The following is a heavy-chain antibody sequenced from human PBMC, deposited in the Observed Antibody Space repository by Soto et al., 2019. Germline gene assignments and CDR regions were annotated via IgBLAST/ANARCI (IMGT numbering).Heavy chain of an antibody. J-gene: IGHJ4*02. V-gene: IGHV4-59*08. D-gene: IGHD1-26*01. CDR1: GGSTSSYY. Sequence: QVQLQESGPGLVKPSETLSLTCTVTGGSTSSYYWSWLRQPPGKGLEWIGYNSYSGNTDYNPSLKSRVTISVDTSKNQFSLNLSSATAADTAVYYCARHGGSYSFVYWGQGILVTVSS. CDR2: NSYSGNT. CDR3: ARHGGSYSFVY.